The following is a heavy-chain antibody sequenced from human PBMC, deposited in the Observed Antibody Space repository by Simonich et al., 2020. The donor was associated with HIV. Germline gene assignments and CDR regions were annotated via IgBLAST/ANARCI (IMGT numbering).Heavy chain of an antibody. D-gene: IGHD2-2*01. J-gene: IGHJ4*02. CDR2: INHSEST. CDR3: ARGFYQRLYYFDY. CDR1: GGSFSGYY. Sequence: QVQLQQWGAGLLKPSETLSLTCAVYGGSFSGYYWSWIRQHPGKGLGWIGEINHSESTNYNPSLKSRVTISVDTSKNQFSLKLSSVTAADTAVYYCARGFYQRLYYFDYWGQGTLVTVSS. V-gene: IGHV4-34*01.